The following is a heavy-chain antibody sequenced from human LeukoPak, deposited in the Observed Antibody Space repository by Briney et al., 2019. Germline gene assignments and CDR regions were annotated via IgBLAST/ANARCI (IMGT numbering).Heavy chain of an antibody. Sequence: PGGSLRLSCSASGFTFSSYAMHWVRQAPGKGLEYVSAISSNGGSTYYADSVKGRFTISRDNSKDTLYLQMSSLRAEDTAVYYCVKESKTVSWPFDYWGQGTLVTVFS. J-gene: IGHJ4*02. CDR3: VKESKTVSWPFDY. D-gene: IGHD2-15*01. V-gene: IGHV3-64D*09. CDR2: ISSNGGST. CDR1: GFTFSSYA.